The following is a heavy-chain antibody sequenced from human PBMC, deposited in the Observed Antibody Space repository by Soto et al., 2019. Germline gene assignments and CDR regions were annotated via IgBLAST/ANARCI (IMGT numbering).Heavy chain of an antibody. CDR2: ISPSGGST. V-gene: IGHV1-46*01. Sequence: ASVKVSCKASGYTFTSYYMHWVRQAPGQGLEWMGIISPSGGSTSYAQKFQGRVTMTTDTSTSTAYMELRSLRSDDTAVYYCAREYRYSGSYFNYYYYGMDVWGQGTTVTVSS. J-gene: IGHJ6*02. CDR3: AREYRYSGSYFNYYYYGMDV. CDR1: GYTFTSYY. D-gene: IGHD1-26*01.